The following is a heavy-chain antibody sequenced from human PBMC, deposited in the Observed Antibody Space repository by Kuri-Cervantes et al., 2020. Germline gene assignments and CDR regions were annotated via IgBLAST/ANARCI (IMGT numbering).Heavy chain of an antibody. Sequence: GESLKISCAASGFTFSSYGMSWVRQAPGKGLEWVSVISGSGGSTYYADSVKGRFTISRDNSKNTLYLQMNSLRAEDTAVYYCAREARITMVRGVLFDYWGQGTLVTVSS. CDR1: GFTFSSYG. CDR3: AREARITMVRGVLFDY. V-gene: IGHV3-23*01. D-gene: IGHD3-10*01. J-gene: IGHJ4*02. CDR2: ISGSGGST.